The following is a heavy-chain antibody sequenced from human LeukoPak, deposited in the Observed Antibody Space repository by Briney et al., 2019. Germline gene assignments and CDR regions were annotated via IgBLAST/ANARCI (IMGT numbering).Heavy chain of an antibody. D-gene: IGHD3-10*01. CDR3: ARGLMGARGREFWANRFDP. CDR2: TYYRSKWYN. CDR1: GDRVSSNSAA. Sequence: SQTLSLTCAISGDRVSSNSAAWNWIRQSPSRGLEWLGRTYYRSKWYNDYAVSVKSRITINPDTSKNQFSLQLNSVTPEDTAVYYCARGLMGARGREFWANRFDPWGQGTLVTVSS. J-gene: IGHJ5*02. V-gene: IGHV6-1*01.